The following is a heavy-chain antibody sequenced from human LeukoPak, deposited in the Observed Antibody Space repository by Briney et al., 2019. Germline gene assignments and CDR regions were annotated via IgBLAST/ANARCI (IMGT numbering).Heavy chain of an antibody. CDR2: IKRKAEGETT. CDR3: TNGASLSDDH. CDR1: GFSFTTAW. V-gene: IGHV3-15*01. Sequence: PGGSLRLSCAASGFSFTTAWMTWVRQAPGKGLEWVGRIKRKAEGETTDYAAPVKGRFTISRDDSRSTLYLQMNSLKIEDTAIYYCTNGASLSDDHWGQGTLVTVSS. D-gene: IGHD1-26*01. J-gene: IGHJ4*02.